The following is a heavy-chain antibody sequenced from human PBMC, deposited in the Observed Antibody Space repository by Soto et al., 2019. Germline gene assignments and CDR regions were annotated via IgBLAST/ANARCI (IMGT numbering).Heavy chain of an antibody. J-gene: IGHJ6*02. CDR1: GGSISSGGYY. CDR2: IYYSGST. D-gene: IGHD3-9*01. CDR3: AGDCFDRRGDYGMDV. V-gene: IGHV4-31*03. Sequence: QVQLQESGPGLVKPSQTLSLTCTVSGGSISSGGYYWSWIRQHPGKGLEWIGYIYYSGSTYYNPSLKSRVSIPVHTSKTQFSLKLSSVTAADTAVYYCAGDCFDRRGDYGMDVWGQGTTVTVSS.